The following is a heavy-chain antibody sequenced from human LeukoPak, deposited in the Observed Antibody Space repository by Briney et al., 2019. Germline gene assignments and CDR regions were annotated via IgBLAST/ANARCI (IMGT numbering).Heavy chain of an antibody. J-gene: IGHJ4*02. Sequence: GGSLRLSCAASGFTFSSYGMHWVRQAPGKGLEWVAFIRYDGSNKYYADSVKGRFTISRDNSKNTLYLQMNSLRPEDTAVYYCAKARSGGTYQFDYWGQGTLVTVSS. V-gene: IGHV3-30*02. CDR1: GFTFSSYG. D-gene: IGHD3-16*02. CDR3: AKARSGGTYQFDY. CDR2: IRYDGSNK.